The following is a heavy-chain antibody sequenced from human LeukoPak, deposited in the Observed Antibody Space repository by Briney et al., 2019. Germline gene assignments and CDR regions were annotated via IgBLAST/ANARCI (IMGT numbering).Heavy chain of an antibody. J-gene: IGHJ4*02. V-gene: IGHV4-59*01. CDR2: IYYSGST. CDR1: GGSISSYY. CDR3: ARVVSGWVRFDY. Sequence: PSETLSLTCTVSGGSISSYYWSWIRQPPGKGLEWIGYIYYSGSTNYNPSLKSRVTISVDTSKNQFSLKLSSVTAADTAVYYCARVVSGWVRFDYWGQGTLVTVSS. D-gene: IGHD1-14*01.